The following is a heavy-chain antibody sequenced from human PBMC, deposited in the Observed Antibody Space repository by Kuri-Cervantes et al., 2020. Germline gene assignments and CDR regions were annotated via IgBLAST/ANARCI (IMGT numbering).Heavy chain of an antibody. CDR1: GFTFSNAW. CDR3: AKSVLWDSSSWSHNWFDP. J-gene: IGHJ5*02. Sequence: LSLTCAASGFTFSNAWMSWVRQAPGKGLEWVGRIKSKTDGGTTDYAAPVKGRFTISRDDSKNTLYLQMNSLRAEDTALYYCAKSVLWDSSSWSHNWFDPWGQGTLVTVSS. V-gene: IGHV3-15*01. CDR2: IKSKTDGGTT. D-gene: IGHD6-13*01.